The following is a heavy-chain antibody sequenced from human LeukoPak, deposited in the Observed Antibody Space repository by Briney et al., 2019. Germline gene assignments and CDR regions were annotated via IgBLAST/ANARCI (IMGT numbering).Heavy chain of an antibody. Sequence: GGSLRLSCAASGFTFSTYTMSWVRQAPGKGLEWVSSISGSGGNTYYADYVKGRFTISRDNAKNSLYLQMNSLRAEDTAVYYCARVRAAAGTIDYWGQGTLVTVSS. CDR1: GFTFSTYT. CDR3: ARVRAAAGTIDY. CDR2: ISGSGGNT. D-gene: IGHD6-13*01. J-gene: IGHJ4*02. V-gene: IGHV3-23*01.